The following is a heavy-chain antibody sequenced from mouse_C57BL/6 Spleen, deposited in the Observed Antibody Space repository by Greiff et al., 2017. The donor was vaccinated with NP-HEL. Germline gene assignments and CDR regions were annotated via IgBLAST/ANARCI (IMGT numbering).Heavy chain of an antibody. V-gene: IGHV1-72*01. Sequence: VQLQQPGVELVKPGASVKLSCKASGYTFTSYWMPWVKQRPGRGLEWIGRIDPNSGGTKYNEKFKSKATLTVDKPSSPAYMQLSSLTSDDSAVYYGARPSSFSTVAFDYWGQGTTLTVSS. CDR2: IDPNSGGT. CDR1: GYTFTSYW. J-gene: IGHJ2*01. CDR3: ARPSSFSTVAFDY. D-gene: IGHD1-1*01.